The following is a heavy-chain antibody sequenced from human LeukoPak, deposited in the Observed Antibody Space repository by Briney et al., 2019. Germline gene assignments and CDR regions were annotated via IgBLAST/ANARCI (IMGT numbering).Heavy chain of an antibody. D-gene: IGHD3-10*01. J-gene: IGHJ4*02. CDR2: ISNNNVKT. CDR3: ARDRGEMGRGREAFDYFDY. Sequence: GASVEVSCKASGYTFSSFGISWVRQAPGQGLEWMGWISNNNVKTKYAQKFQGRVTITTDTSTTTAYMELRSLRSDDTALYYCARDRGEMGRGREAFDYFDYWGQGTLVTVSS. CDR1: GYTFSSFG. V-gene: IGHV1-18*01.